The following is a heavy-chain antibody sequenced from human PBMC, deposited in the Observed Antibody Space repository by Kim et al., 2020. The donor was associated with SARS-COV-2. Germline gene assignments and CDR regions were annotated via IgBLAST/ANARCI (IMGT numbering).Heavy chain of an antibody. CDR1: GFTFSGSW. Sequence: GGSLRLSCAASGFTFSGSWMHWVRQAPGNFLVWFSRITSDGSGTEYADSVTGRFTISRDNAKNTVYLQMNSLRAEYTAVYYFARDTNWNNYDSWGQGTLVTVSS. D-gene: IGHD2-8*01. V-gene: IGHV3-74*03. CDR3: ARDTNWNNYDS. CDR2: ITSDGSGT. J-gene: IGHJ4*02.